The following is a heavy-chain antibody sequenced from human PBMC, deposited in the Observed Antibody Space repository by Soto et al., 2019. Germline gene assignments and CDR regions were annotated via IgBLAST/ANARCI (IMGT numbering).Heavy chain of an antibody. CDR3: ARVDTAMVGAFDI. CDR1: GYTFTSYA. J-gene: IGHJ3*02. V-gene: IGHV1-3*01. Sequence: VASVKVSCKASGYTFTSYAMHGVRQAPGQRLEWMGWINAGNGNTKYSQKFQGRVTITRDTSASTAYMELSSLRSEDTAVYYCARVDTAMVGAFDIWGQGTMVTVSS. CDR2: INAGNGNT. D-gene: IGHD5-18*01.